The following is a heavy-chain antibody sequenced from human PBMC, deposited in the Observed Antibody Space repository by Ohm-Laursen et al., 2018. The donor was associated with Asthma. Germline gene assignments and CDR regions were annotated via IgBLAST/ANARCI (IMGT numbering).Heavy chain of an antibody. CDR3: AAWGSENF. V-gene: IGHV3-9*01. CDR2: ISWNSGSI. D-gene: IGHD7-27*01. CDR1: GFTFDDYA. J-gene: IGHJ4*02. Sequence: RSLRLSCAASGFTFDDYAMHWVRQAPGKGLEWVSGISWNSGSIGYVDSVKGRFTISRDNAKDSLSLQMNSLRVEDTAVYYCAAWGSENFWGQGTLVTVS.